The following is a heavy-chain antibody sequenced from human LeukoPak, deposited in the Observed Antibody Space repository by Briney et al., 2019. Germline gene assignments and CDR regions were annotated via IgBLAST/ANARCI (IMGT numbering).Heavy chain of an antibody. V-gene: IGHV3-7*01. D-gene: IGHD6-13*01. J-gene: IGHJ5*02. Sequence: GGSLRLSCEASGFTFSSYWMSWVRQAPGKGLEWVANIKQDGSEKYYVDSVKGRFTISRDNVKNSLYLQMNSLRAEEAAVYYCARYSAAAGTGSWFDPWGQGTLVTVSS. CDR1: GFTFSSYW. CDR2: IKQDGSEK. CDR3: ARYSAAAGTGSWFDP.